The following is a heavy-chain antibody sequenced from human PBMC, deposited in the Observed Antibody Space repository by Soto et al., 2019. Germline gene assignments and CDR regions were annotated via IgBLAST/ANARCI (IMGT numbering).Heavy chain of an antibody. V-gene: IGHV3-30-3*01. D-gene: IGHD3-22*01. J-gene: IGHJ6*02. CDR3: ARAKWDEKYDYDSSDYYAAYGLDV. Sequence: PGGSLRLSCAASGFTFSSYAMHWARQAPVKVLEWVAVISYDGSNKYYADSVKGRFTISRDNSRNTMNLQMNSLRAEDTAVYYCARAKWDEKYDYDSSDYYAAYGLDVWGQGTTVTVSS. CDR1: GFTFSSYA. CDR2: ISYDGSNK.